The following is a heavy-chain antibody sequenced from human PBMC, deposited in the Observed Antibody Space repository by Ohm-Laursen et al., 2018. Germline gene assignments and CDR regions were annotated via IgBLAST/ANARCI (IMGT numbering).Heavy chain of an antibody. D-gene: IGHD1-26*01. V-gene: IGHV3-7*01. Sequence: SLRLSCAASGFTFSSYWMSWVRQAPGKGLEWVANIKQDGSEKYYVDPVTGRFTISRDNAKNSLYLQMNSLRAEDTAVYYCFSGPSWEIWGQGTVVTVSS. CDR1: GFTFSSYW. CDR2: IKQDGSEK. CDR3: FSGPSWEI. J-gene: IGHJ3*02.